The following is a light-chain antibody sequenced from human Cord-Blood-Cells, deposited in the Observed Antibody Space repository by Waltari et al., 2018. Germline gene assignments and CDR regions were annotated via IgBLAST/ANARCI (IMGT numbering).Light chain of an antibody. J-gene: IGLJ3*02. Sequence: QSVLTQPPSASGTPGQRVTISCSGSSSNIVRNYVYWYQQLPGTAPKLLIYRNNRRPSGVPDRFSGSKSGTSASLAIGGLRSEDEADYYCAAWDDSLSGWVFGGGTKLTVL. V-gene: IGLV1-47*01. CDR2: RNN. CDR1: SSNIVRNY. CDR3: AAWDDSLSGWV.